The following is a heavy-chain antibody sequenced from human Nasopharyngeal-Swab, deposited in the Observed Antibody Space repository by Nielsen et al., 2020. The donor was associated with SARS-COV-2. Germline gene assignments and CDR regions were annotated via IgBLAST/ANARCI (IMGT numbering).Heavy chain of an antibody. CDR3: AAGPASIAVAGTSYYYYGMDV. Sequence: ASVKVSCKVSGYTLTELSMHWVRQAPGKGLVWMGGFDPEDGETIYAQKFQGRVTMTEDTSTDTAYMELSSLRSEDTAVYYCAAGPASIAVAGTSYYYYGMDVWGQGTTVTVSS. V-gene: IGHV1-24*01. D-gene: IGHD6-19*01. CDR1: GYTLTELS. J-gene: IGHJ6*02. CDR2: FDPEDGET.